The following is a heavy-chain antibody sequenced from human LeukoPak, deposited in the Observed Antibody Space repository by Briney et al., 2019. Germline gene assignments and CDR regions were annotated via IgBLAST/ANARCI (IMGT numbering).Heavy chain of an antibody. J-gene: IGHJ4*02. CDR3: AKEPATRWLATFDY. CDR2: IKPDGSEK. Sequence: GGSLRLSCAASGFTFSTYWMGWVRQAPGKGLEWVAKIKPDGSEKDHVDSVKGRFTISRDNAKNSLYLQLNSLRAEDTAVYYCAKEPATRWLATFDYWGQGTLVTVSS. V-gene: IGHV3-7*03. D-gene: IGHD6-19*01. CDR1: GFTFSTYW.